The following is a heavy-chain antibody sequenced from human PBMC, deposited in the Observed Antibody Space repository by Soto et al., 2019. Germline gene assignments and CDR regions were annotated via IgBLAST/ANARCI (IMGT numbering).Heavy chain of an antibody. V-gene: IGHV1-18*01. CDR2: ISAYNGNT. J-gene: IGHJ3*02. CDR3: ARELRYYYDSSGEDAFDI. CDR1: GYTFTSYG. D-gene: IGHD3-22*01. Sequence: ASVKVSCKASGYTFTSYGISWVRQAPGQGLEWMGWISAYNGNTNYAQKLQGRVTMTTNTSTSTAYMELRSLRSDDTAVYYCARELRYYYDSSGEDAFDIWGQGTMVTVSS.